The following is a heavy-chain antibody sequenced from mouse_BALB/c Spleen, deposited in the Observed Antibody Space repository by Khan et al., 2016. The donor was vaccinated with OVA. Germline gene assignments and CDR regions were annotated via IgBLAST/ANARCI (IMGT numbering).Heavy chain of an antibody. CDR2: INSNGGST. CDR1: GFTFSSYG. Sequence: EVQLQESGGGLVQPGGSLKLSCAASGFTFSSYGMSWVRQTPDKRLELVATINSNGGSTYYTDSVKGRFTISRDNAKNTLYLQMSSLKSDDTAMYYWATMARTIYWGHGTTLTVFS. V-gene: IGHV5-6-3*01. CDR3: ATMARTIY. J-gene: IGHJ2*01.